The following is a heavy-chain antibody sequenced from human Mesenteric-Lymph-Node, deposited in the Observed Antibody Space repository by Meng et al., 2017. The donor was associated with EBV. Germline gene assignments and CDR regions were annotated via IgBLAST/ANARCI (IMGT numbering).Heavy chain of an antibody. J-gene: IGHJ4*02. CDR3: ARETNGYEFDS. Sequence: VQVGESGGCSVQPGGSLRLSCAGSGFTVSSDWLHWVRQAPGKGLVWVSRFDNDGSTTKYADSVKGRFTMSRDNAKKPVYLQMDSLRAEDTAVYYCARETNGYEFDSWGQGTLVTVSS. CDR1: GFTVSSDW. D-gene: IGHD5-12*01. V-gene: IGHV3-74*03. CDR2: FDNDGSTT.